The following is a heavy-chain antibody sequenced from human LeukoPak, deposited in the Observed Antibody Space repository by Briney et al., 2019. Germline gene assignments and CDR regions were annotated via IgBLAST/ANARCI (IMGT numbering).Heavy chain of an antibody. J-gene: IGHJ6*03. CDR2: INHSGST. CDR3: ARGLTMVTHYYYYYYYMGV. Sequence: SETLSLTCAVYGGSFSGYYWGWIRQPPGKGLEWIGEINHSGSTNYNPSLKSRVTISVDTSKNQFSLKLSSVTAADTAVYYCARGLTMVTHYYYYYYYMGVWGKGTTVTVSS. V-gene: IGHV4-34*01. CDR1: GGSFSGYY. D-gene: IGHD3-10*01.